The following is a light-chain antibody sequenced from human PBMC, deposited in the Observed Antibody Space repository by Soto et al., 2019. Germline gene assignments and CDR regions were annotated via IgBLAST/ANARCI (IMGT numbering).Light chain of an antibody. CDR2: GAS. V-gene: IGKV3-20*01. CDR1: QSVGSTY. CDR3: QQSGSSPPT. Sequence: EIVLTQSPGTLSLSPGERHTLSCRSSQSVGSTYLAWYQQKPGQAPRLLIFGASSRATGIPDRFSGSGSGTDFTLTISRLEPEDFAVYYCQQSGSSPPTFGQGTKVDI. J-gene: IGKJ1*01.